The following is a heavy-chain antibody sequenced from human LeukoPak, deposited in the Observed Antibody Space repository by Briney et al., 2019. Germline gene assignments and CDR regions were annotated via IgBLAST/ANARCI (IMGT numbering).Heavy chain of an antibody. CDR3: ARHADAFDI. CDR1: GFTLSSYS. J-gene: IGHJ3*02. CDR2: ISFSSNTI. V-gene: IGHV3-48*04. Sequence: PGGSLRLSCAASGFTLSSYSMNWVRQAPGKGLEWVSYISFSSNTIYYADSVKGRFTISRDNAKNSLYLQMNSLRAEDTAVYYCARHADAFDIWGQGTMVTVSS.